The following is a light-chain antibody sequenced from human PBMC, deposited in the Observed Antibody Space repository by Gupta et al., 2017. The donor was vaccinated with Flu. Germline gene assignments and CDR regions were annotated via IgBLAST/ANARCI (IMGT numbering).Light chain of an antibody. CDR1: QGVSSY. Sequence: PSFRSASVGDRVAITCRASQGVSSYLAWYQQKPGKAPKLLIFAADALQRGVPSRFRGSGSGTEFTLTISSLQPEDFATYFCQQHFRHPLTFGGGTTVEI. J-gene: IGKJ4*01. V-gene: IGKV1-9*01. CDR3: QQHFRHPLT. CDR2: AAD.